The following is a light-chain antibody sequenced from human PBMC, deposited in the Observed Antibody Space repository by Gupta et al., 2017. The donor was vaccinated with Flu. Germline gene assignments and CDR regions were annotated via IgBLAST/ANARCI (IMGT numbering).Light chain of an antibody. V-gene: IGLV1-40*01. Sequence: QSMLTQPPSVSGAPGQTVPISCTGNSANIGSGYDVHWYQQFPGRAPKLLNYADTNRPSSVPGRFSASKSGTSASLVISGLQAEDEADYYCQSYDPSLSGVFGSGTQVTVL. CDR1: SANIGSGYD. J-gene: IGLJ1*01. CDR2: ADT. CDR3: QSYDPSLSGV.